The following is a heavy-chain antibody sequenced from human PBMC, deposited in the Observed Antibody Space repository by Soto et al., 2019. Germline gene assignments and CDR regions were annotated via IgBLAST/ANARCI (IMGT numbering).Heavy chain of an antibody. V-gene: IGHV1-69*01. J-gene: IGHJ5*01. Sequence: SGKGCCNASGGTFSSHAISWVRQAPGQGLEWMGGIIPIFGTANYAQKFQGRVTITADESTSTAYMELSSPRSEDTAVDYCAREKEDGYGGYYSSTSQWFAAWGHRPLFPVS. CDR3: AREKEDGYGGYYSSTSQWFAA. CDR2: IIPIFGTA. D-gene: IGHD3-3*01. CDR1: GGTFSSHA.